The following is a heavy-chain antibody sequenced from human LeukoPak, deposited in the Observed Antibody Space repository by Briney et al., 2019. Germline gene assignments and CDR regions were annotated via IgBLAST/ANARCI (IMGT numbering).Heavy chain of an antibody. D-gene: IGHD2-2*01. CDR3: AKVYCSSTSCHYYFDY. V-gene: IGHV3-30*02. J-gene: IGHJ4*02. CDR2: IRYDGSDK. Sequence: PGGSLRLSCAASGFTFSSYGMHWVRQAPGKGLEWVAFIRYDGSDKYYADSVKGRFTIPRDNSKNTLYLQMNSLRAEDTAVYYCAKVYCSSTSCHYYFDYWGQGTLVTVSS. CDR1: GFTFSSYG.